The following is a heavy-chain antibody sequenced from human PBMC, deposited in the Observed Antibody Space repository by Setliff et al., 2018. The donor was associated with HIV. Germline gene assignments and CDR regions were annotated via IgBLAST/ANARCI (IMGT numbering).Heavy chain of an antibody. Sequence: PSETLSLTCTVSSGSISSGTDYWSWIRQYPGKGLEWIGYIDYSGSAFYNPSLKSRITISRDTSKNQFSLKMNSVTAADTAVDYCAREGKTALVTKYFDYWGHGKLVTVSS. CDR1: SGSISSGTDY. D-gene: IGHD5-18*01. CDR2: IDYSGSA. CDR3: AREGKTALVTKYFDY. V-gene: IGHV4-31*03. J-gene: IGHJ4*01.